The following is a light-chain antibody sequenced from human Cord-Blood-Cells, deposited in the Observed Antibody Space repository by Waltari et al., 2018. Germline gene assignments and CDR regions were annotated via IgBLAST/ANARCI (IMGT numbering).Light chain of an antibody. CDR1: SSNIGSGYD. CDR3: QSYDSSLSVV. CDR2: GNI. V-gene: IGLV1-40*01. J-gene: IGLJ2*01. Sequence: QSVLTQPPSVSGAPGQRVTISCTGSSSNIGSGYDLHWYQQLPGTAPKLLIYGNINRPSGVPDRFSGSKSGTSASLAITGLQAEDEADYSCQSYDSSLSVVFGGGTKLTVL.